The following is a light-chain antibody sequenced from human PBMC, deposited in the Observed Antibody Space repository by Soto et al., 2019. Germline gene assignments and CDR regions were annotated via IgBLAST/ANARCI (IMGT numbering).Light chain of an antibody. V-gene: IGKV1-39*01. CDR2: AAS. J-gene: IGKJ1*01. CDR3: QQSYGSPGA. Sequence: DIHLTQSPSSLSASVGDSVTITCRSSQNINKYLNWYQHRPGKAPKLLIYAASSLQTGVPTRFSGAGAVTFFTLPISNLQLEDVASYYCQQSYGSPGAFGRGTKVEI. CDR1: QNINKY.